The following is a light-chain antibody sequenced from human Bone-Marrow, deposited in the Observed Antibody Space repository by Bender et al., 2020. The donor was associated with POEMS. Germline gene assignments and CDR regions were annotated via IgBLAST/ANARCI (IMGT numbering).Light chain of an antibody. CDR2: EGT. Sequence: QSALTQPASVSGSPGQSITISCTGTSSDVGGYNLVSWYQQHPGNAPKLIIYEGTRRPSGVSNRFSGSKSGNTASLVISGLQAEDEADYYCTSHSNSFTLLFGGGTKVTVL. V-gene: IGLV2-14*02. J-gene: IGLJ3*02. CDR1: SSDVGGYNL. CDR3: TSHSNSFTLL.